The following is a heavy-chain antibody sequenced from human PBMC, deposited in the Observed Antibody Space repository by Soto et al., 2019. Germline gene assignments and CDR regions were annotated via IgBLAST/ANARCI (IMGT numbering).Heavy chain of an antibody. CDR2: ISYDGSNK. D-gene: IGHD3-3*01. J-gene: IGHJ6*02. V-gene: IGHV3-30*18. Sequence: QVQLVESGGGVVQPGRSLRLSCAASGFTFSSYGMHWVRQAPGKGLEWVAVISYDGSNKYYADSVRGRFTISRDNSKNTQYLKMNSLRAEDTAVYYCANEDSGSDFWSGSNYYYYGMDVWGQGTTVTVSS. CDR3: ANEDSGSDFWSGSNYYYYGMDV. CDR1: GFTFSSYG.